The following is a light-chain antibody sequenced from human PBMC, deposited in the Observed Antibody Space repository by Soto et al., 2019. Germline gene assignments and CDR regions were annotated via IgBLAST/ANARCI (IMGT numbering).Light chain of an antibody. J-gene: IGKJ5*01. CDR1: QSVSSN. V-gene: IGKV3-15*01. CDR3: QQYSNWPPIT. CDR2: GAS. Sequence: EIVMTQSPATLSVSPGERATLSGRASQSVSSNFAWYQQKPGQAPRLLIYGASTSATGIPARFSGSGSGPELTLTISRLQSYDFAVYYCQQYSNWPPITFGQGTRLEIK.